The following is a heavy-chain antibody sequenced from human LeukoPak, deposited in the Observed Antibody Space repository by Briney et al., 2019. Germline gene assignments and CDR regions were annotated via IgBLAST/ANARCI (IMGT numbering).Heavy chain of an antibody. CDR1: GGSISSGSYY. CDR3: ARESQYPFWSGYYYGMDV. D-gene: IGHD3-3*01. V-gene: IGHV4-61*02. J-gene: IGHJ6*02. Sequence: PSQTLSLTCTVSGGSISSGSYYWSWIRQPAGKGLEWIGRIYTSGSTNYSPSLKSRVTISVDTSKNQFSLKLSSVTAADTAVYYCARESQYPFWSGYYYGMDVWGQGTTVTVSS. CDR2: IYTSGST.